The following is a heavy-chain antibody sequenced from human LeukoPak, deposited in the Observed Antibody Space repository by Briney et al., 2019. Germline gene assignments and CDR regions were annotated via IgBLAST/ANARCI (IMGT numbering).Heavy chain of an antibody. D-gene: IGHD1-26*01. CDR2: INHSGST. CDR3: ARVGARSYYFDY. Sequence: PSETLSLTCAVYGGSFSGYYWSWIRQPPGKGLEWIGEINHSGSTNYNPSLKSRVTISVDTSKNQFSLKLSSVTDADTAVYYCARVGARSYYFDYWGQGTLVTVSS. V-gene: IGHV4-34*01. J-gene: IGHJ4*02. CDR1: GGSFSGYY.